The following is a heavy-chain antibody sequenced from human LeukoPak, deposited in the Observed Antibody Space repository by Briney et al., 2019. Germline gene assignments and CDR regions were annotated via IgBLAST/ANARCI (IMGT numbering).Heavy chain of an antibody. D-gene: IGHD1-1*01. Sequence: GGSLRLSCAASGFTFSTYAMHWVRQAPGKGLEWVSGISGSGGSTYYAESVKGRFTISRDNSKKTLFLQMNSLRAEDTAVYYCAKGSNNYPDNFDYRGQGTLVTVSS. CDR1: GFTFSTYA. CDR3: AKGSNNYPDNFDY. J-gene: IGHJ4*02. V-gene: IGHV3-23*01. CDR2: ISGSGGST.